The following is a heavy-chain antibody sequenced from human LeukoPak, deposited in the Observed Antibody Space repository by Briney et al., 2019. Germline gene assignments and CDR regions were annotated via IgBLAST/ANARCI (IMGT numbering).Heavy chain of an antibody. CDR2: IKQDGSEK. CDR3: AREDYDFWSGYYTD. Sequence: PGESLRLSCAASGFTFSSYWMSWVRQAPGKGLEWVANIKQDGSEKYYVDSVKGRFTISRDNAKNSLYLQMNSLRAEDTAVYYCAREDYDFWSGYYTDWGQGTLVTVSS. D-gene: IGHD3-3*01. CDR1: GFTFSSYW. V-gene: IGHV3-7*01. J-gene: IGHJ4*02.